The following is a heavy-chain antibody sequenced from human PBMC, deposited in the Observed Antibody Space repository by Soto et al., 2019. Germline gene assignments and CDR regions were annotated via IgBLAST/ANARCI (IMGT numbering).Heavy chain of an antibody. V-gene: IGHV1-69*08. J-gene: IGHJ6*02. CDR1: GGTFSSYT. CDR3: EKDREGGMDI. Sequence: QVQLVQSGAEVKKPGSSVKVSCKASGGTFSSYTISWVRQAPGQGREWMGRIIPILGIANYAQKFQARVTITADKSTSTAYMELSSLRSEDTAVYYSEKDREGGMDIWGQETTVTVSS. CDR2: IIPILGIA.